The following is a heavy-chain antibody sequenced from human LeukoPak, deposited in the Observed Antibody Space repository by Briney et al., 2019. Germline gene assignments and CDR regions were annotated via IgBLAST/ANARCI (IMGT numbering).Heavy chain of an antibody. CDR1: GFTFSSYA. J-gene: IGHJ4*02. CDR3: AKVPYIERTYYDILTGYDATYYFDY. CDR2: ISGSGGST. V-gene: IGHV3-23*01. D-gene: IGHD3-9*01. Sequence: QPGGSLRLSCAASGFTFSSYAMSWVRQAPGKGLEWVSAISGSGGSTYYADSVKGRFTISRDNSKNTLYLQMNSLRAEDTAVYYCAKVPYIERTYYDILTGYDATYYFDYWGQGTLVTVSS.